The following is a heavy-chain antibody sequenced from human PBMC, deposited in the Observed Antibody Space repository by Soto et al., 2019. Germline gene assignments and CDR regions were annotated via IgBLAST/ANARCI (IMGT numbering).Heavy chain of an antibody. D-gene: IGHD3-9*01. CDR1: GGSISGYY. CDR3: ARADILTGYYNYYYGMDV. CDR2: IYYSGST. J-gene: IGHJ6*02. V-gene: IGHV4-59*01. Sequence: SETLSLTCTVSGGSISGYYWSWIRQPPGKGLEWIGYIYYSGSTNYNPSLKSRVTISVDTSKNQFSPKLSSVTAADTAVYYCARADILTGYYNYYYGMDVWGQGTTVTVSS.